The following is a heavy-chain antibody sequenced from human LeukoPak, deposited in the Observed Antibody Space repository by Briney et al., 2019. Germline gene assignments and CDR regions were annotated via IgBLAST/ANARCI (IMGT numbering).Heavy chain of an antibody. D-gene: IGHD3-16*01. V-gene: IGHV4-30-4*01. CDR1: GGSISSGDYY. CDR3: ARDLQNYDCVWGSRGMGV. Sequence: PSETLSLTCTVSGGSISSGDYYWSWIRQPPGKGLEWIGYIYYSGSTYYNPSRKSRVTISVDTSKNQFSLKLSSVTAADTAVYYCARDLQNYDCVWGSRGMGVWGQGTTVTVSS. CDR2: IYYSGST. J-gene: IGHJ6*02.